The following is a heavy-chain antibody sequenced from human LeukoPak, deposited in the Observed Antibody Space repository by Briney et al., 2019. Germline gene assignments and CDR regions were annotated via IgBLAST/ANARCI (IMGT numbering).Heavy chain of an antibody. CDR2: IKQDGSEK. CDR3: AREGYGDHLW. Sequence: GGSLRLSCAASGFTVSSNYMSWVRQAPGKGLEWVANIKQDGSEKYYVDSVKGRFTISRDNAKNSLYLQMNSLRAEDTAVYYCAREGYGDHLWWGQGTLVTVSS. V-gene: IGHV3-7*01. D-gene: IGHD4-17*01. CDR1: GFTVSSNY. J-gene: IGHJ4*02.